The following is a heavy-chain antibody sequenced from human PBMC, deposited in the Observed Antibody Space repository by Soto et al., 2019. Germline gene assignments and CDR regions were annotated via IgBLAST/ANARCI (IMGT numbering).Heavy chain of an antibody. J-gene: IGHJ4*02. CDR2: IIPIFGTA. Sequence: SVKVSCRASGGTFSSYASSWVRQAPGQGLEWMGGIIPIFGTANYAQKFQGRVTITADESTSTAYMELSSLRSEDTAVYYCAGLDYGVIDYWGRGTLLTLSS. D-gene: IGHD4-17*01. CDR1: GGTFSSYA. V-gene: IGHV1-69*13. CDR3: AGLDYGVIDY.